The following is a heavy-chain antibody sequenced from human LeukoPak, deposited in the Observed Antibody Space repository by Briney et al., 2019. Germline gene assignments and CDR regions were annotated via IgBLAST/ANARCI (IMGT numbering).Heavy chain of an antibody. J-gene: IGHJ4*02. CDR3: ASLGSSSPKVDY. CDR1: GFTFSSYG. D-gene: IGHD6-6*01. CDR2: IRYDGSNK. Sequence: PGGSLRLSCAASGFTFSSYGMHWVRQAPGKGLEWVAFIRYDGSNKYYADSVKGRFTISRDNAKNSLYLQMNSLRAEDTAVYYCASLGSSSPKVDYWGQGTLVTVSS. V-gene: IGHV3-30*02.